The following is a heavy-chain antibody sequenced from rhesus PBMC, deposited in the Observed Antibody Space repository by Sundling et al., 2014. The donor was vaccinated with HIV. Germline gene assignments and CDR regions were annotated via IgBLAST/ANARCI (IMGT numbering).Heavy chain of an antibody. V-gene: IGHV1-200*01. CDR3: ARGPPWNSGSWLVLYSYALDS. D-gene: IGHD6-25*01. CDR2: INPSNDNT. CDR1: GYTFTSYS. J-gene: IGHJ6*01. Sequence: QVHLVQSGAEVKKPGASVKLSCKASGYTFTSYSINWVRQAPGQGLEWMGWINPSNDNTGYAQKFQGRVTMTRVTSTSTAYMELSSLRSEDTAVYYCARGPPWNSGSWLVLYSYALDSWGQGVVVTVSS.